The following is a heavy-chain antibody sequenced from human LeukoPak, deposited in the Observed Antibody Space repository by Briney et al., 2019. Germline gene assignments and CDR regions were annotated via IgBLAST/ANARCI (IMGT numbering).Heavy chain of an antibody. V-gene: IGHV4-34*01. Sequence: SETLSLTCAVYGGSFSGYYWSWIRQPPGKGLEWIGEINHSGSTNYNPSLKSRVTISVDTSKNQFSLKLSSVTAADTAVYYCARQLYSSGSYFAPMDVWGKGTTVTISS. D-gene: IGHD3-10*01. CDR2: INHSGST. CDR3: ARQLYSSGSYFAPMDV. J-gene: IGHJ6*03. CDR1: GGSFSGYY.